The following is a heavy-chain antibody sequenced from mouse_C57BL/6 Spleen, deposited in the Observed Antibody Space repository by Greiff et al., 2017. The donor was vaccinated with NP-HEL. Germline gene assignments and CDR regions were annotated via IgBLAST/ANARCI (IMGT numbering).Heavy chain of an antibody. CDR3: ARLGDGSSLGDY. J-gene: IGHJ2*01. V-gene: IGHV1-50*01. D-gene: IGHD1-1*01. Sequence: VQLQQPGAELVKPGASVKLSCKASGYTFTSYWMQWVKQRPGQGLEWIGEIDPSDSYTNYNQKFKGKATLTVDTSSSTAYMQLSSLTSEDSAVYYCARLGDGSSLGDYWGQGTTLTVSS. CDR1: GYTFTSYW. CDR2: IDPSDSYT.